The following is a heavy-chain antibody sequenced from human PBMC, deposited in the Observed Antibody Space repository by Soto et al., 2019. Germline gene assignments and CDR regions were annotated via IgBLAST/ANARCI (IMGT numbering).Heavy chain of an antibody. CDR1: GDSFNDYY. V-gene: IGHV1-2*04. D-gene: IGHD5-12*01. CDR3: GRETRGATATLDYSYVYMDV. CDR2: INPNGGVT. Sequence: QVQLVQSGAEVRKPGASVTVSCRSSGDSFNDYYIHWLRQAPGQGLEGMGWINPNGGVTKYAQKFQGWVSMTRDTSIRTVYRQLSRLKSDATAVYYCGRETRGATATLDYSYVYMDVWGTGTTVNVSS. J-gene: IGHJ6*03.